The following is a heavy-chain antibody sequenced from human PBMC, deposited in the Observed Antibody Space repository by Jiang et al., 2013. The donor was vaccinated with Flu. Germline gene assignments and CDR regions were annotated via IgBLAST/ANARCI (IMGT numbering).Heavy chain of an antibody. CDR2: INPNSGGT. J-gene: IGHJ5*02. D-gene: IGHD3-3*01. Sequence: GAEVKKPGASVKVSCKASGYTFTGYYMHWVRQAPGQGLEWMGWINPNSGGTNYAQKFQGRVTMTRDTSISTAYMELSRLRSDDTAVYYCARIVLRFSNWFDPWGQGTLVTVSS. CDR3: ARIVLRFSNWFDP. V-gene: IGHV1-2*02. CDR1: GYTFTGYY.